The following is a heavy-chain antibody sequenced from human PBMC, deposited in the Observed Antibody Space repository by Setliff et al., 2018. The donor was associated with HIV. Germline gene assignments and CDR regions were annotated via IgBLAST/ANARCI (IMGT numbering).Heavy chain of an antibody. D-gene: IGHD3-3*01. V-gene: IGHV4-39*01. CDR3: ARSQPDTIFGVVTFDC. J-gene: IGHJ4*02. CDR1: GGSMSSSGPGYY. CDR2: VYYRGRT. Sequence: LSLTCTVSGGSMSSSGPGYYWGWVRQTPGGGLEWIGSVYYRGRTYYNPSLKSRVTISVDTSKNQLSLRLTSMAAADTAMYYCARSQPDTIFGVVTFDCWGQGKMVNVPS.